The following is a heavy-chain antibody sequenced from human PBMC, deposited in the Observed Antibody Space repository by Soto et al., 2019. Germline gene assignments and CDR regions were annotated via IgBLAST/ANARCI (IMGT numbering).Heavy chain of an antibody. CDR3: AKPRLVAGLIKFVDFAN. J-gene: IGHJ4*02. V-gene: IGHV3-23*01. CDR2: ISGTGVSA. D-gene: IGHD6-19*01. CDR1: GFTFSSYA. Sequence: VQLLESGEGLVQPGGSLRLAGEVSGFTFSSYAMSWVREAPGKGLEWVAAISGTGVSAQYADSVKGRFTISRDNSKNTLNLQMDSLRAEDSAVYYCAKPRLVAGLIKFVDFANWGQGTLVTVSS.